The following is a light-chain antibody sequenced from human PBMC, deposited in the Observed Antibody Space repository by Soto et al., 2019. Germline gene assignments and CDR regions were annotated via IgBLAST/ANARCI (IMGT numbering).Light chain of an antibody. CDR1: QSFNSIY. V-gene: IGKV1-39*01. Sequence: TQSPGTLSLSPGERATLSCRASQSFNSIYLAWYQQKPGKAPKLLIYGASILQSGVPSRFSGSGSGTGFTLTISSLQPEDFATYYCQQSYSTPRTFGQGTKVDI. J-gene: IGKJ1*01. CDR2: GAS. CDR3: QQSYSTPRT.